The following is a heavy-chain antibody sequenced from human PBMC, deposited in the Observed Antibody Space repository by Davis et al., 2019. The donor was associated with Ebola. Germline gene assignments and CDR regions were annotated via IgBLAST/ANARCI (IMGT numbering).Heavy chain of an antibody. V-gene: IGHV3-73*01. D-gene: IGHD1-26*01. CDR1: GFTFSGSA. J-gene: IGHJ4*02. CDR2: IRSKANSYAT. CDR3: TMSGTIDY. Sequence: GESLKISCAASGFTFSGSAMHWVRQAPGKGLEWVDRIRSKANSYATAYAASVKGRFTISRDDSKNTAYLQMNSLKPEDTAVYYCTMSGTIDYWGQGTLVTVSS.